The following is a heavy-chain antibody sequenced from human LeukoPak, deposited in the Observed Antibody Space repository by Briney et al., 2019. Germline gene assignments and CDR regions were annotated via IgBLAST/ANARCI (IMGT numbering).Heavy chain of an antibody. Sequence: PGGSLRLSCAASGFTFSSYGMHWVRQAPGKGLEWVAVMSFDGSHTYYADSVKGRFTISRDNSKNTLYLQMNSLRAEDTAVYYCASLYGSGPNWFDPWGQGTLVTVSS. CDR2: MSFDGSHT. CDR3: ASLYGSGPNWFDP. J-gene: IGHJ5*02. CDR1: GFTFSSYG. D-gene: IGHD3-10*01. V-gene: IGHV3-30*03.